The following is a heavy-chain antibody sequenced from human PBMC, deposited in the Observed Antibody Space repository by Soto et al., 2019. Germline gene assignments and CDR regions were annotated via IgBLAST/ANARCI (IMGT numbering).Heavy chain of an antibody. CDR3: AKGILSATIGPYAMDV. D-gene: IGHD3-16*01. V-gene: IGHV3-30*18. CDR2: ISYDGNYI. J-gene: IGHJ6*02. Sequence: QVQRVESGGGVVQPGASLRLSCEASGFDFSSYAMHWVRQAPGKGLEWVGVISYDGNYIYYADSVKGRFTISRDNSKNTLYVQVNSLRPEDTAVYYCAKGILSATIGPYAMDVWGQGTTVTVSS. CDR1: GFDFSSYA.